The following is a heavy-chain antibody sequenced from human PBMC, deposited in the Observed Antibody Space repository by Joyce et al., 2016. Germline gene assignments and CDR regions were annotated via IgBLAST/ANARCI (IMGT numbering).Heavy chain of an antibody. CDR2: IYYNGIT. D-gene: IGHD3-3*01. Sequence: QVQLQESGPGLVKPSQTLSLTCTVSGASITSGGYYWSWIRQYPGKGREWIGYIYYNGITYYNPSLKSRVGISVDTSKKRFSLKLSSVTAADTAVYFCARGTWSGYVGRGNWFDPWGQGTLVIVSS. V-gene: IGHV4-31*03. CDR1: GASITSGGYY. CDR3: ARGTWSGYVGRGNWFDP. J-gene: IGHJ5*02.